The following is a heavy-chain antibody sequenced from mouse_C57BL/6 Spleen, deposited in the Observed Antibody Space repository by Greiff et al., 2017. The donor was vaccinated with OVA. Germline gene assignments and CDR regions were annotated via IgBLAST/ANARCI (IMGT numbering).Heavy chain of an antibody. D-gene: IGHD4-1*01. CDR1: GYTFTSYW. J-gene: IGHJ2*01. CDR3: ARSTGTLFDY. V-gene: IGHV1-69*01. Sequence: VQLQQPGAELVMPGASVKLSCKASGYTFTSYWMHWVKQRPGQGLEWIGEIDPSDSYTNYNQKFKGKSTLTVDKSSSTAYMQLSSLTSEDSAVYYCARSTGTLFDYWGQGTTLTVSS. CDR2: IDPSDSYT.